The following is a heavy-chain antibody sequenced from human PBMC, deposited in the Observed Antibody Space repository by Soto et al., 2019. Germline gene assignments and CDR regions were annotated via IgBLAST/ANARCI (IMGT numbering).Heavy chain of an antibody. J-gene: IGHJ4*02. CDR2: ISSSSTI. V-gene: IGHV3-48*01. CDR1: GFTFSTYS. CDR3: ARERGSGWTFDY. D-gene: IGHD6-19*01. Sequence: PGGSLRLSCAASGFTFSTYSMNWVRQAPGKGLEWVSSISSSSTIYYADSVKGRFTISRDNVQNSLYLQMHSLRAEDTAVYYGARERGSGWTFDYWGQGTLVTVSS.